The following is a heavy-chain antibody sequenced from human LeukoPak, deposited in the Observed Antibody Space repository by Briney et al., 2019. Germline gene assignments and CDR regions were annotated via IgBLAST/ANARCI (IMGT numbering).Heavy chain of an antibody. D-gene: IGHD2-2*01. V-gene: IGHV1-24*01. CDR2: FDPEDGET. Sequence: VSVKVSCKVSGYTLTELSMQWVRQAPGKGLEWMGGFDPEDGETIYAQKFQGRVTMTEDTSTDTAYMELSSLRSEDTAVYYCATAPPYQLLSYYFDYWGQGTLVTVSS. J-gene: IGHJ4*02. CDR3: ATAPPYQLLSYYFDY. CDR1: GYTLTELS.